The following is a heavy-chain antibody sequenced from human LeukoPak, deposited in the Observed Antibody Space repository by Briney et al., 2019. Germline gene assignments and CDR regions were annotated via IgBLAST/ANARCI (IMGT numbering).Heavy chain of an antibody. Sequence: GGSLRLSXAASGFTVCSNYMSWVRQTPGKGLEWLSVIYSGGSTYYADSVKGRFTISRDNSKNTLYLQMNSLRAEDTAVYYCARVRRYFDSVDYWGQGTLVTVSS. V-gene: IGHV3-66*02. CDR1: GFTVCSNY. CDR2: IYSGGST. CDR3: ARVRRYFDSVDY. J-gene: IGHJ4*02. D-gene: IGHD3-9*01.